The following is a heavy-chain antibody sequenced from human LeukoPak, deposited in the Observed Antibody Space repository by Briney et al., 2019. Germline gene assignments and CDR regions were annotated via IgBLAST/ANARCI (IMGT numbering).Heavy chain of an antibody. CDR3: AGVYSGSYYPDYFDY. Sequence: GGSLRLSCAASGFTLSTYSLNWVRQAPGKGLEWVSSISSSSLYIYYADSVKGRFTISRDNAKNSLFLQMNSLRAEDTAVYYCAGVYSGSYYPDYFDYWGQGTLVTVSS. CDR2: ISSSSLYI. V-gene: IGHV3-21*01. CDR1: GFTLSTYS. D-gene: IGHD1-26*01. J-gene: IGHJ4*02.